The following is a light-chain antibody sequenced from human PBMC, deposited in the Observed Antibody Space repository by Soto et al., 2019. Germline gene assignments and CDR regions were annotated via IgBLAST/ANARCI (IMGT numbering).Light chain of an antibody. CDR2: LNNDGSY. V-gene: IGLV4-69*01. CDR3: QTWATHVHVV. J-gene: IGLJ2*01. CDR1: SGHISYS. Sequence: QSVLTQPPSASASLGASGKFTCTLSSGHISYSVAWHQRQPEKGPRYLMQLNNDGSYSKGDGVPDRFSGSSSGAERYLTISSLQPDDEAEYYCQTWATHVHVVFGGGTKLTVL.